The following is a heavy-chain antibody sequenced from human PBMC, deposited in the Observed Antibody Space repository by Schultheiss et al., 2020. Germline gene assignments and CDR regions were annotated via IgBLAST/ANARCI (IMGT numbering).Heavy chain of an antibody. J-gene: IGHJ4*02. Sequence: GGSLRLSCAASGFTFSRYWMHWVRQAPGKGLEWVAVISYDGSNKYYADSVKGRFTISRDNSKNTLYLQMNSLRADDMAVYYCARGSSLSAPPPGLDYWGQGTLVTVSS. CDR1: GFTFSRYW. CDR3: ARGSSLSAPPPGLDY. D-gene: IGHD1-26*01. CDR2: ISYDGSNK. V-gene: IGHV3-33*05.